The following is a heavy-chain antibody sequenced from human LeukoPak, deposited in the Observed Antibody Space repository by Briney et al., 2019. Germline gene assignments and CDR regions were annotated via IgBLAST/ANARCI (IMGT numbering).Heavy chain of an antibody. CDR2: ISGSDGST. CDR3: AKDYVRDWEYYFDY. J-gene: IGHJ4*02. D-gene: IGHD1-26*01. V-gene: IGHV3-23*01. CDR1: GFTFSSYA. Sequence: GGSLRLSCAASGFTFSSYAMSWVRQAPGKGLEWVSAISGSDGSTYYADSVKGRFTISRDNSKNTLYLQMNSLRAEDTAVYYCAKDYVRDWEYYFDYWGQGTLVTVS.